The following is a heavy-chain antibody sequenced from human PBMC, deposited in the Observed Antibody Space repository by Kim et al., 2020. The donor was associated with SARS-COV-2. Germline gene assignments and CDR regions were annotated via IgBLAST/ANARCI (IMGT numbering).Heavy chain of an antibody. CDR2: DT. V-gene: IGHV1-18*01. CDR3: ARGANYFDY. J-gene: IGHJ4*02. Sequence: DTNYAPNFQGRVTLTPDTSTGTAYVELRNLRSDDTAVYFCARGANYFDYWGQGTLVTVSS.